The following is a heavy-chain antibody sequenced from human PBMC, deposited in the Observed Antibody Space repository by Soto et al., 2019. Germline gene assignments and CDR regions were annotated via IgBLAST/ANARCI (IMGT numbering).Heavy chain of an antibody. Sequence: QVHLVQSGAEVKKPGASVKVSCKGSGYAFTTYGITWVRQAPGQGREWMGWISAHNGNTNYAQKLQGRVTVNRDTSTSTAYMELRSLRSDDTAVYYCARGRYGDYWGQGALVTVSS. V-gene: IGHV1-18*01. CDR1: GYAFTTYG. J-gene: IGHJ4*02. CDR2: ISAHNGNT. D-gene: IGHD1-1*01. CDR3: ARGRYGDY.